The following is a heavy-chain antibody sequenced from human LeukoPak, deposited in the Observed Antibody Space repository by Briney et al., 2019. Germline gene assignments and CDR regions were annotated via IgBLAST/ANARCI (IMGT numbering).Heavy chain of an antibody. D-gene: IGHD6-19*01. V-gene: IGHV1-24*01. CDR2: FDPEDGET. Sequence: ASVKVSCKVSGYTLTELSMHWVRQAPGKGLEWMGRFDPEDGETIYAQKFQGKVTMTEDTSTNTAYMELSSLRSEDTAVYYCATADVAVAGTPDYWGQGTLVTVSS. J-gene: IGHJ4*02. CDR3: ATADVAVAGTPDY. CDR1: GYTLTELS.